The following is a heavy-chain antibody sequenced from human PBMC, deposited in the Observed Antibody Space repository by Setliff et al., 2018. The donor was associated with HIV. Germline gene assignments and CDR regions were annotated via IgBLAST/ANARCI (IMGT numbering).Heavy chain of an antibody. CDR1: GESFSGYY. CDR2: INHSGST. Sequence: SETLSLTCAVYGESFSGYYWTWIRQPPGKGLEWIGEINHSGSTNYNPSLKSRVTISVDTSKNQFSLRLSPVTAADTAVYYCASGLVEEIVVITQPRLKYSFDIWGQGTMVAVSS. J-gene: IGHJ3*02. CDR3: ASGLVEEIVVITQPRLKYSFDI. V-gene: IGHV4-34*01. D-gene: IGHD3-22*01.